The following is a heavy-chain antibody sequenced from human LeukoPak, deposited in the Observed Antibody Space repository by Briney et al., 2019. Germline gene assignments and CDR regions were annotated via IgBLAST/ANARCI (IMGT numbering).Heavy chain of an antibody. CDR2: INPNSGGT. J-gene: IGHJ4*02. CDR3: ARVRKSFTILGVVTYFDY. CDR1: GYTFTGYY. D-gene: IGHD3-3*01. V-gene: IGHV1-2*02. Sequence: RASVKVSCKASGYTFTGYYMHWVRQAPGQGLEWMGWINPNSGGTNYAQKFQGRVTMTRDTSISTAYMELSRLRSDDTAVYYCARVRKSFTILGVVTYFDYWGQGTLVTVSS.